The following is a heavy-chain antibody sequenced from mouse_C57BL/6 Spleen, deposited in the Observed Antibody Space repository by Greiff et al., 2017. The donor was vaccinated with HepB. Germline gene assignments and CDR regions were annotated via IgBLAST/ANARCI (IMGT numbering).Heavy chain of an antibody. CDR3: TRSVTTLAMDY. CDR2: INPSSGYT. V-gene: IGHV1-4*01. D-gene: IGHD2-3*01. Sequence: QVQLQQSGAELARPGASVKMSCKASGYTFTSYTMNWVKQRPGQGLEWIGYINPSSGYTKYNQKFKDKATLTADKSSSTAYMQLSSLTSEDSAVYYCTRSVTTLAMDYWGQGTSVTFSS. CDR1: GYTFTSYT. J-gene: IGHJ4*01.